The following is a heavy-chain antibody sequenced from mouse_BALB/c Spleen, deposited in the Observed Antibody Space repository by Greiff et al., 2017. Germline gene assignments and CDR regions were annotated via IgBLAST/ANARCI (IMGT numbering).Heavy chain of an antibody. CDR1: GYTFTSYW. V-gene: IGHV1-7*01. Sequence: VQLVESGAELAKPGASVKMSCKASGYTFTSYWMHWVKQRPGQGLEWIGYINPSTGYTEYNQKFKDKATLTADKSSSTAYMQLSSLTSEDSAVYYCARGFLAWFAYWGQGTLVTVSA. J-gene: IGHJ3*01. CDR3: ARGFLAWFAY. CDR2: INPSTGYT.